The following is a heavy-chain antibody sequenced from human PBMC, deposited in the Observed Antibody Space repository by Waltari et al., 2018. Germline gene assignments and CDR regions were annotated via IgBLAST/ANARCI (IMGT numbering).Heavy chain of an antibody. D-gene: IGHD2-2*01. CDR1: GDTFSTAA. CDR3: ARGDAYIYDAFDV. J-gene: IGHJ3*01. CDR2: ISPLFGTT. Sequence: QVQLVQSGAEVKKPGSSVKVSCKASGDTFSTAAIIWVRQAPGQRLEWMGGISPLFGTTNYAQNLQGRVTITADGSTSTAYMALNSLTFNDTAIYYCARGDAYIYDAFDVWGQGTVVTVSS. V-gene: IGHV1-69*12.